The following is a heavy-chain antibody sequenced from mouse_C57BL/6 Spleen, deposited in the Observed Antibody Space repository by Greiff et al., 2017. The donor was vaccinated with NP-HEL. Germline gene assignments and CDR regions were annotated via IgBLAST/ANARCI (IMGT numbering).Heavy chain of an antibody. CDR1: GYTFTSYW. CDR2: IDPSDSYT. CDR3: ARGGEKEWFAY. V-gene: IGHV1-69*01. J-gene: IGHJ3*01. Sequence: QVQLQQPGAELVMPGASVKLSCKASGYTFTSYWMHWVKQRPGQGLEWIGEIDPSDSYTNYNQKFKGKSTLTVDKSSSTAYMQLSSLTSEDSAVYYCARGGEKEWFAYWGQGTLVTVSA.